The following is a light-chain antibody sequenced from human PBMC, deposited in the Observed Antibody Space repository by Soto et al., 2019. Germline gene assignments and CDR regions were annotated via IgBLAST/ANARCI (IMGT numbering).Light chain of an antibody. CDR2: EVS. Sequence: SLAQPASLSWSPGQSITIACTVTTNDVGGYNYVSWYQQHPGKAPKLLIFEVSSRPSGVSNRFSGSKSGNTASLTISALQAEDEADYFCNSYTSSTSRPYVFGTGTKVTVL. CDR3: NSYTSSTSRPYV. V-gene: IGLV2-14*01. CDR1: TNDVGGYNY. J-gene: IGLJ1*01.